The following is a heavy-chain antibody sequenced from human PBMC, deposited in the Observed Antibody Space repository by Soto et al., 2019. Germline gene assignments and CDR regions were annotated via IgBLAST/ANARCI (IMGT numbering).Heavy chain of an antibody. CDR1: GFTFNRYA. Sequence: LXLSCATSGFTFNRYAMSWFLQAPGKGLEWVSLISGSGGSRYYADSVKGRFTISRDNSKNTLYLQMNSLRADGTAVYYFAKVMVKNWFDPWGQGTTVTVSS. CDR3: AKVMVKNWFDP. CDR2: ISGSGGSR. V-gene: IGHV3-23*01. D-gene: IGHD5-18*01. J-gene: IGHJ5*02.